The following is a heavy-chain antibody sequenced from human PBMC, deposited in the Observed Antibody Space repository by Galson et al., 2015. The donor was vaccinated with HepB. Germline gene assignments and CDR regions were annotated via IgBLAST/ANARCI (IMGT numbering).Heavy chain of an antibody. J-gene: IGHJ6*02. Sequence: SVKVSCKASGGTFSSYAISWVRQAPGQGLEWMGGIIPIFGTANYAQKFQGRVTTTADESTSTAYMELSSLRSEDTAVYYCATGITGTTGLHYYYYGMDVWGQGTTVTVSS. V-gene: IGHV1-69*13. CDR2: IIPIFGTA. CDR3: ATGITGTTGLHYYYYGMDV. CDR1: GGTFSSYA. D-gene: IGHD1-7*01.